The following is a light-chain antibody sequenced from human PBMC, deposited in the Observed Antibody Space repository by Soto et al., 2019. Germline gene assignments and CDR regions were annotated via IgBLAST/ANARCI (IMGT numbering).Light chain of an antibody. J-gene: IGKJ1*01. Sequence: DIQMTQSPSTLSGSVGDRVTITCRASQTISSWLAWYQQKPGKAPKLLIYKASTLKSGVPSSFSGSGSGTEFTLTISSLQPEDFATYYCQQVKSYPRTFGQGTKVDIK. CDR3: QQVKSYPRT. V-gene: IGKV1-5*03. CDR1: QTISSW. CDR2: KAS.